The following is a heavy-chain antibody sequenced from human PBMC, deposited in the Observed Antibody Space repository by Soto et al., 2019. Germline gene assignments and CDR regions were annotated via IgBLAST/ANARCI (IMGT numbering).Heavy chain of an antibody. V-gene: IGHV3-30-3*01. D-gene: IGHD2-2*02. J-gene: IGHJ6*02. CDR1: GFSLNSCA. Sequence: QVQLVESGGGVVQPGRSLTLSCAASGFSLNSCAMHWVRQAPGKGLEWVAVISYDGSNKFYGDSVKGRFTISRDNSKNTVYLQMDSLRTEDTAVYYCESDCSSHTCYRQGGMDVWGQGTTVTVSS. CDR3: ESDCSSHTCYRQGGMDV. CDR2: ISYDGSNK.